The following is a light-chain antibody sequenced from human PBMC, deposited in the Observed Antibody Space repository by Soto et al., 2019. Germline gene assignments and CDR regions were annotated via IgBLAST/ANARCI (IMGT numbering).Light chain of an antibody. CDR1: SSDVGGYNY. CDR3: SSYTSSSTLVV. Sequence: QLVLTQPASVSGSPGQSITISCTGTSSDVGGYNYVSWYQQHPGKAPKLMIYDVSSRPSGVSNRFSGSKSGNTASLTISGLQAEDEADYYCSSYTSSSTLVVFGGGTKLTVL. V-gene: IGLV2-14*01. CDR2: DVS. J-gene: IGLJ2*01.